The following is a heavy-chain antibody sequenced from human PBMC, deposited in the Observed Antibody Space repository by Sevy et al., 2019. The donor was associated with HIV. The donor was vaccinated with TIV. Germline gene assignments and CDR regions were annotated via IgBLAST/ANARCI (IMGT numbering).Heavy chain of an antibody. Sequence: SQTLSLTCSVSGGSISSYFWTWVRQSPGKGLEWIGNIYFTVNTDYSPSLKSRVTLSLDTSKSQFSLTLKSVTAADTAIYFCARDSTTRPRVLDYWGQGTLVTVSS. V-gene: IGHV4-59*01. D-gene: IGHD1-1*01. CDR2: IYFTVNT. CDR3: ARDSTTRPRVLDY. J-gene: IGHJ4*02. CDR1: GGSISSYF.